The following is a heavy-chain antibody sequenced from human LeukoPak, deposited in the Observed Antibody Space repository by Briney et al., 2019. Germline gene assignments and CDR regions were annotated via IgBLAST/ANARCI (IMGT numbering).Heavy chain of an antibody. J-gene: IGHJ4*02. Sequence: ASVKVSCKASGYTFTSYAMHWVRQAPGQRLEWMGWINAGNGNTKYSQEFQGRVTITRDTSASTAYMELSSLRSEDMAVYYCARAERRLQLSPKSSFDYWGQGTLVTVSS. V-gene: IGHV1-3*03. CDR1: GYTFTSYA. CDR2: INAGNGNT. CDR3: ARAERRLQLSPKSSFDY. D-gene: IGHD5-24*01.